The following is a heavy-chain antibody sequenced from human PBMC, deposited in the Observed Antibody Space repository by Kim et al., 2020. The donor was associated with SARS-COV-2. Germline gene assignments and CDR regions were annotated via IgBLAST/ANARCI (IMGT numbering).Heavy chain of an antibody. CDR2: IRNKANSYAT. CDR3: TTCGGDCSTGDY. D-gene: IGHD2-21*02. CDR1: GFTFSGSG. J-gene: IGHJ4*02. Sequence: GGSLRLSCAASGFTFSGSGMSWVRQASGKGLEWVGRIRNKANSYATAYAASVKGRFSISRDDSNNMAFLQMNSLKTEDTAVYYCTTCGGDCSTGDYRGQGTLVTVSS. V-gene: IGHV3-73*01.